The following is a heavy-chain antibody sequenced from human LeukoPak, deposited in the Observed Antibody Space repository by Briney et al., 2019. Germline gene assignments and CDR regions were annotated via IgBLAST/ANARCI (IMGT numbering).Heavy chain of an antibody. Sequence: GRSLRLSCAASGFTFSDYYMSWIRQAPGKGLEWVSYITSSGSTIYYADSVKGRFTISRDNAKKSLYLQMNSLRAEDTAVYYCARDNWNSPIDYWGQGTLVTVSS. CDR2: ITSSGSTI. J-gene: IGHJ4*02. CDR1: GFTFSDYY. V-gene: IGHV3-11*01. D-gene: IGHD1-7*01. CDR3: ARDNWNSPIDY.